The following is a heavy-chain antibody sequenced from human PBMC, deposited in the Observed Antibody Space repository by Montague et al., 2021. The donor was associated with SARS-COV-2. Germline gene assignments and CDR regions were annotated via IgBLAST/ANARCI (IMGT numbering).Heavy chain of an antibody. J-gene: IGHJ6*02. CDR2: IYYSGST. CDR3: ARVGRQQLVRLSGMDV. Sequence: SETLSLTCIVSGGSISSSSYYWGWIRQPPGKGLEWIGSIYYSGSTYYNPSLKSRVTTSVDTSKNQFSLKLSSVTAADTAVYYCARVGRQQLVRLSGMDVWGQGTTVTVSS. D-gene: IGHD6-13*01. CDR1: GGSISSSSYY. V-gene: IGHV4-39*07.